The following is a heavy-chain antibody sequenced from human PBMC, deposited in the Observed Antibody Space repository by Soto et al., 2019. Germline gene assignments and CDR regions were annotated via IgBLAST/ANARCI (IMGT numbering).Heavy chain of an antibody. CDR1: GFTFSSYA. Sequence: PGGSLRLSCSASGFTFSSYAMHWVRQAPGKGLEYVSAISSNGGSTYYADSVKGRFTISRDNSKNTLYLQMSSLRAEDTAVYYCVKPMGTYCGGDCYHEYFQHWGQGTLVTVSS. J-gene: IGHJ1*01. CDR2: ISSNGGST. CDR3: VKPMGTYCGGDCYHEYFQH. V-gene: IGHV3-64D*06. D-gene: IGHD2-21*02.